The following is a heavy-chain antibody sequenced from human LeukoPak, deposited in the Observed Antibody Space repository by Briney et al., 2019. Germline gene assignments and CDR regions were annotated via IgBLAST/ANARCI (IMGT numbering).Heavy chain of an antibody. D-gene: IGHD2-15*01. CDR3: ARGEGYCSGGSCYIFDY. CDR2: INPNSGGT. Sequence: ASVKVSCKASGYTFTGYYMHWVRQAPGQGLEWMGRINPNSGGTNYAQKFQGRVTMTRDTSISTAYMELSRLRSDETAVYYCARGEGYCSGGSCYIFDYWGQGTLVTVSS. CDR1: GYTFTGYY. J-gene: IGHJ4*02. V-gene: IGHV1-2*06.